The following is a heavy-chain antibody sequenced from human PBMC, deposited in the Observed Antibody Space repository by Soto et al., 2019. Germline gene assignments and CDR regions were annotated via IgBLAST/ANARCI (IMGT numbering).Heavy chain of an antibody. CDR2: ISGFNGNT. CDR3: ARASAYSTPSSFDN. D-gene: IGHD6-13*01. CDR1: GYTFSRYG. V-gene: IGHV1-18*01. J-gene: IGHJ4*02. Sequence: QVQLVQSGAEVKKPGASVRVSCKASGYTFSRYGISWVRQAPGQGLEWMGWISGFNGNTKESEKLQGRVTLTTDTAANTAHMELRGLRSDDTAVYYCARASAYSTPSSFDNWGQGTLVTVSS.